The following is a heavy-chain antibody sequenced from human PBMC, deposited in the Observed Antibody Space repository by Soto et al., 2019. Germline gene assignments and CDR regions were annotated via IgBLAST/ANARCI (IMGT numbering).Heavy chain of an antibody. V-gene: IGHV3-23*01. Sequence: PGGSLRLSCAASGFTFSSYAMSWVRQAPGKGLEWVSAISGSGGSTYYADSVQGRFTISRDNSKNTLYLQMGSLRPEDMAVYYCARRARPDFYYMDVWGKGTTVTVSS. CDR1: GFTFSSYA. J-gene: IGHJ6*03. CDR3: ARRARPDFYYMDV. D-gene: IGHD6-6*01. CDR2: ISGSGGST.